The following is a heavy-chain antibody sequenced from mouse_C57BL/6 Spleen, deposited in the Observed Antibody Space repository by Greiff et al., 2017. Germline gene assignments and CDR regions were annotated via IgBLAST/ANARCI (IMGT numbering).Heavy chain of an antibody. CDR1: GYTFTSYW. CDR3: ANYDYDVGAMDY. Sequence: QVQLQQPGAELVKPGASVKMSCKASGYTFTSYWITWVKQRPGQGLEWIGDIYPGSGSTNYNEKVKSKATLTVDTSSSTAYMRLSSLAAEDSAVYDCANYDYDVGAMDYWGQGTSVTVSA. CDR2: IYPGSGST. J-gene: IGHJ4*01. V-gene: IGHV1-55*01. D-gene: IGHD2-4*01.